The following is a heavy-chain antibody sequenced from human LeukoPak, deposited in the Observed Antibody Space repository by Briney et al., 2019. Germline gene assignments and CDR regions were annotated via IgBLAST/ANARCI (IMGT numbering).Heavy chain of an antibody. D-gene: IGHD6-13*01. Sequence: SVKVSCKASGGTFSSYAISWVRQAPGQGLEWMGRIIPIFGTANYAQKFQGRVTINTDESTSTAYMELSSLRSEDTTVYYCARSSIAAAGPFDYWGQGTLVTVSS. CDR2: IIPIFGTA. CDR3: ARSSIAAAGPFDY. J-gene: IGHJ4*02. V-gene: IGHV1-69*05. CDR1: GGTFSSYA.